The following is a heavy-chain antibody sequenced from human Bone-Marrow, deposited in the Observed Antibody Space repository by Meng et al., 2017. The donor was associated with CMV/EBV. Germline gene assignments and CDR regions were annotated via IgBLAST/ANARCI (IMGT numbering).Heavy chain of an antibody. Sequence: WGIPGDSCFSKSAAWDWIRQSPTRGLGWLGRTYCRSKWNNEYAVSVKSRIIITPDTSKNQFSLQLNSVTPEDTAVYYCARLGGDVDYWGQGTLVTVSS. V-gene: IGHV6-1*01. J-gene: IGHJ4*02. CDR2: TYCRSKWNN. D-gene: IGHD3-16*01. CDR1: GDSCFSKSAA. CDR3: ARLGGDVDY.